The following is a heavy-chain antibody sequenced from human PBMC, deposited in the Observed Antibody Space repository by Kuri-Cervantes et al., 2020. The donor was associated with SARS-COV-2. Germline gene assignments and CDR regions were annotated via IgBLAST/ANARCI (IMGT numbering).Heavy chain of an antibody. Sequence: SETLSLTCAISGDSVSSNSAAWNWIRQSPSRGLEWLGGTYFRSKWYNDYAVSVKSRITIDPDTSKKQFSLQLNSVTPEDTAVYYCARGKTMVRGENYYYMDVWGKGTTVTVSS. J-gene: IGHJ6*03. CDR3: ARGKTMVRGENYYYMDV. V-gene: IGHV6-1*01. CDR2: TYFRSKWYN. CDR1: GDSVSSNSAA. D-gene: IGHD3-10*01.